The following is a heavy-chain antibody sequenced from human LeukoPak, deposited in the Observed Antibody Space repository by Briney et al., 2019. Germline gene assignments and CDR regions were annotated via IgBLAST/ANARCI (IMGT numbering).Heavy chain of an antibody. CDR3: ARGQPAHCSGGSCWWGAFDI. D-gene: IGHD2-15*01. CDR2: MNPNSGNT. CDR1: GYTFTSYD. V-gene: IGHV1-8*03. J-gene: IGHJ3*02. Sequence: GASVKVSCKASGYTFTSYDINWVRQATGQGLEWMGWMNPNSGNTGYAQKFQGRVTITRNTSISTAYMELSSLRSEDTAVYYCARGQPAHCSGGSCWWGAFDIWGQGTMVTVSS.